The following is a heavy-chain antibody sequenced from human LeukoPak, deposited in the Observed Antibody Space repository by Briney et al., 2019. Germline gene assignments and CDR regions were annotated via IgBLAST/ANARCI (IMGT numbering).Heavy chain of an antibody. CDR1: GVSFSGYY. CDR2: INHSGST. D-gene: IGHD7-27*01. V-gene: IGHV4-34*01. CDR3: ARGWGRRRYFDL. J-gene: IGHJ2*01. Sequence: SETLSLSCAVSGVSFSGYYWSWIRQPPGKGLEWIGAINHSGSTNYNPSLKSRVTISVNTTKNQFSLKLSSVTAADTAVYYGARGWGRRRYFDLWGRGTLVTVS.